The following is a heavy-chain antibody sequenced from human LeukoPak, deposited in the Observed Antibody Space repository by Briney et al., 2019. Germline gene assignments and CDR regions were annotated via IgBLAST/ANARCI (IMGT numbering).Heavy chain of an antibody. CDR2: IASTGDT. J-gene: IGHJ4*02. CDR3: ARGGHIGFDY. V-gene: IGHV3-13*01. CDR1: GFTFSGFD. D-gene: IGHD2-21*01. Sequence: GGSLRHSCAASGFTFSGFDMHWVRQPTGRGLEWVSSIASTGDTYYLASVRGRFTISRENAKNSLYLQMNSLRAGDTAVYYCARGGHIGFDYWGQGALVTVSS.